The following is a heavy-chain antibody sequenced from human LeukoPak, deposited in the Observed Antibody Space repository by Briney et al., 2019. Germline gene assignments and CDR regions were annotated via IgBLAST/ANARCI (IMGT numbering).Heavy chain of an antibody. Sequence: GSPTLSCVASGWTYNTYAMHWVRQAPGEGLGYVSAVSDNGGRTYYAHSVKGRFTIYRDNSKNTLYRQMGSLRPEDMAVYYCARGPQGYSSRAYYFDYWGQGALVTVSS. D-gene: IGHD6-13*01. V-gene: IGHV3-64*01. J-gene: IGHJ4*02. CDR3: ARGPQGYSSRAYYFDY. CDR2: VSDNGGRT. CDR1: GWTYNTYA.